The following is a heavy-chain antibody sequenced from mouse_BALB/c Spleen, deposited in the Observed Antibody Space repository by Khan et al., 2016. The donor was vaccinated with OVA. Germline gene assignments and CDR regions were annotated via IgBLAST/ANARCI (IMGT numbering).Heavy chain of an antibody. CDR2: IDPSDSET. J-gene: IGHJ3*01. Sequence: QVQLQQPGAELVRPGASVKLSCKASGYTFNSFWMNWVTERPGQGLEWIGMIDPSDSETHYNQMFKDKATLTVHKSSSTAYLQLSGLTSEDSAVYYCARGGYGTSFAYWGQGTLVTVSA. CDR3: ARGGYGTSFAY. V-gene: IGHV1-61*01. CDR1: GYTFNSFW. D-gene: IGHD2-1*01.